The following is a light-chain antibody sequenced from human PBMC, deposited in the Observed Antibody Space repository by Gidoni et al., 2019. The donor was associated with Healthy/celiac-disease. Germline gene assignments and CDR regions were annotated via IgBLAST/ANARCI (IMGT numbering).Light chain of an antibody. Sequence: QSVLTQPPSASGTPGQRVTISCSGSSSNIGSNTVNWYQQLPVTAPKLLIYSNNQRTSGVPDRFSGSKSGTSASLAISGLQSEDEADYYCAAWDDSLNGFYVFGTGTKVTVL. CDR2: SNN. J-gene: IGLJ1*01. CDR1: SSNIGSNT. V-gene: IGLV1-44*01. CDR3: AAWDDSLNGFYV.